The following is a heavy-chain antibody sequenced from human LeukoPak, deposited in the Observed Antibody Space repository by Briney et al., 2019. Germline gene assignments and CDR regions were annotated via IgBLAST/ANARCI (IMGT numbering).Heavy chain of an antibody. V-gene: IGHV4-38-2*01. CDR1: GYSISSGYY. J-gene: IGHJ3*02. CDR3: ASPPLGYCSGGSCYYAFDI. D-gene: IGHD2-15*01. CDR2: IYHSGST. Sequence: KPSETLSLTCAVSGYSISSGYYWGWIRQPPGKGLEWIGSIYHSGSTYYNPSLKSRVTISVDTSKNQFSLKLSSVTAADTAVYYCASPPLGYCSGGSCYYAFDIWGQGTMVTVSS.